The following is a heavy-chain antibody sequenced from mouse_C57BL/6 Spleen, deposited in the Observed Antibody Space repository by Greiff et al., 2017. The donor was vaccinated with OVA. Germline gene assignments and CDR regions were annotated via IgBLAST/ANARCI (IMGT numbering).Heavy chain of an antibody. V-gene: IGHV3-1*01. D-gene: IGHD1-1*01. CDR2: ISYSGST. J-gene: IGHJ3*01. CDR1: GYSITSGYD. Sequence: EVQLQQSGPGMVKPSQSLSLTCTVTGYSITSGYDWHWIRHFPGNKLEWMGYISYSGSTNYNPSLKSRISITHDTSKNHFFLKLNSVTTEDTATYYCAREDGSRSGFAYWGQGTLVTVSA. CDR3: AREDGSRSGFAY.